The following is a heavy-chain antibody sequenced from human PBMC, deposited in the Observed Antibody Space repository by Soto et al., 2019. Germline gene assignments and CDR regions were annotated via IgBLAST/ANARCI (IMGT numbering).Heavy chain of an antibody. J-gene: IGHJ4*02. Sequence: QVQLVQSGAEVKKPGASVKVSCKASGYTFTSYGISWVRQAPGQGREWMGWISAYNGNTNYAQKLQGRVTMTTDTATSTAYMELRSLRSDDTAVYYCARDVAIYSGYDSPVIYWGQGTLVTVSS. CDR2: ISAYNGNT. D-gene: IGHD5-12*01. CDR3: ARDVAIYSGYDSPVIY. CDR1: GYTFTSYG. V-gene: IGHV1-18*01.